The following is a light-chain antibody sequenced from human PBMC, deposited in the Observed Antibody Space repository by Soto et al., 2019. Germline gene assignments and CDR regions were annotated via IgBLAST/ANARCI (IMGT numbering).Light chain of an antibody. CDR2: GVS. CDR1: SSDVGGYDY. V-gene: IGLV2-14*03. J-gene: IGLJ3*02. Sequence: QSALTQPASVSGSPGQSITISCTGTSSDVGGYDYVSWYQQHPGKAPKPMIYGVSNRPSGVSNRFSGSKSGNTASLTISGLQAEDEADYYCSSYTNSITHVFGGGTKLTVL. CDR3: SSYTNSITHV.